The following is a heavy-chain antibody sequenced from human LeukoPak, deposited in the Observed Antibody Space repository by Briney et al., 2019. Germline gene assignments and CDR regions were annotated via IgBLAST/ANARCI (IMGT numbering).Heavy chain of an antibody. J-gene: IGHJ4*02. Sequence: PGGSLRLSCAASGFPFNTYWMTWVRQAPGTGLEWVANINQDGSAKYYVDSVKGRFSISRDNAKTSLYLQMNSLRVEDTAVYYCAREGAFCTGHSCHSLIYNDYWGQGSLVTVSS. CDR1: GFPFNTYW. CDR3: AREGAFCTGHSCHSLIYNDY. V-gene: IGHV3-7*01. D-gene: IGHD2-15*01. CDR2: INQDGSAK.